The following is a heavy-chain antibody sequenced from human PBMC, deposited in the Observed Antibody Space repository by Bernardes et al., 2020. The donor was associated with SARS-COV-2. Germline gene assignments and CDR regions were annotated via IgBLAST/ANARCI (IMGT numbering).Heavy chain of an antibody. CDR1: GFTFSSYA. D-gene: IGHD5-18*01. V-gene: IGHV3-23*01. J-gene: IGHJ6*02. CDR3: AKDKGGYSYRTDYYYGMDV. CDR2: ISGSGDST. Sequence: GGSLRLSCAASGFTFSSYAMSWVRKAPGKGLEWVSAISGSGDSTYYADSVKGRFTISRDNSKNTLYLQMNSLRAEDTAVYYCAKDKGGYSYRTDYYYGMDVWGQGTTVTVSS.